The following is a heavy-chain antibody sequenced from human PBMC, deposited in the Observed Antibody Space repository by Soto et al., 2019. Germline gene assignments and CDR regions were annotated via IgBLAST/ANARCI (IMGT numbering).Heavy chain of an antibody. Sequence: VQLLESGGGLAQPGVSLTLSCAASGFTFSTYTMAWVSQAPGRVPECGAGVSQDGTAHYADSVQGRFTISRDNSRDTVYLQMITLRGEDTAVYYCAKDMRPDGVWDFDYCGQVTLVTVSA. CDR1: GFTFSTYT. J-gene: IGHJ4*02. CDR2: VSQDGTA. D-gene: IGHD2-8*01. CDR3: AKDMRPDGVWDFDY. V-gene: IGHV3-23*01.